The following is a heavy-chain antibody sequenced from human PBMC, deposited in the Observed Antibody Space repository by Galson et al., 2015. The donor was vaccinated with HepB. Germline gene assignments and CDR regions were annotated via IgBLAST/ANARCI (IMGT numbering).Heavy chain of an antibody. V-gene: IGHV3-43*01. CDR2: ISWDGGST. D-gene: IGHD3-22*01. CDR3: AKDRRSGDDSNYYFDY. CDR1: GFTFDDYT. J-gene: IGHJ4*02. Sequence: SLRLSCAASGFTFDDYTMHWVRQAPGKGLEWVSLISWDGGSTYYADSVKGRFTISRDNSKNSLYLQMNSLRTEDTALYYCAKDRRSGDDSNYYFDYWGQGTLVTVSS.